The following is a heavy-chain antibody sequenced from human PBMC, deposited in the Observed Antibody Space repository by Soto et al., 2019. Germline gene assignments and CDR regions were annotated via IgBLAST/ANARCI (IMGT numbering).Heavy chain of an antibody. CDR2: ISGSGGST. CDR1: GFTFSSYA. J-gene: IGHJ4*02. D-gene: IGHD3-22*01. V-gene: IGHV3-23*01. CDR3: AKGRDDSSGYYLDFDY. Sequence: PGESLKISCAASGFTFSSYAMSWVRQAPGKGLEWVSAISGSGGSTYYADSVKGRFTISRDNSKNTLYLQMNSLRAEDTAVYYCAKGRDDSSGYYLDFDYWGQGTLVTVSS.